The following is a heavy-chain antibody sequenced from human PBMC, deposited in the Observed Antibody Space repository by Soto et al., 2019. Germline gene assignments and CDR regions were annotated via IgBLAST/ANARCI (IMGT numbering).Heavy chain of an antibody. V-gene: IGHV4-59*01. CDR3: TRDGDGRMTKNPYYYYGMDV. CDR1: GGSISGYY. J-gene: IGHJ6*02. Sequence: SETLSLTCTVSGGSISGYYWSWIRQPPGKGLEWIGNVYYSGGAKYNSSFKRRVSITVDTSKKQFSLNLSSVTAADTAVYYCTRDGDGRMTKNPYYYYGMDVWGPGITVTVSS. CDR2: VYYSGGA. D-gene: IGHD2-21*02.